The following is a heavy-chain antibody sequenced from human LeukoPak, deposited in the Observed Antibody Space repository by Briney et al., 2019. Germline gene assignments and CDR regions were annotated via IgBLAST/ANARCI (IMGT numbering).Heavy chain of an antibody. CDR2: IYYSGRT. J-gene: IGHJ6*03. V-gene: IGHV4-59*08. CDR1: GGSISSYY. CDR3: ARVGNWNPLYYYYYMAV. Sequence: PSETLSRTCTVSGGSISSYYWSWIRQPPGKGLEWIGYIYYSGRTNYNPSLKSRLTISVDTSKNQFSLKLSSVTAADTAVYYCARVGNWNPLYYYYYMAVGGKGPRVTVS. D-gene: IGHD1-20*01.